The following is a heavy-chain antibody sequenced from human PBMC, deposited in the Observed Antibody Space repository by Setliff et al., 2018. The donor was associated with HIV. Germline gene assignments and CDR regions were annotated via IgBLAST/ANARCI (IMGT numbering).Heavy chain of an antibody. V-gene: IGHV4-61*01. D-gene: IGHD6-19*01. CDR2: ISFAGHI. CDR1: GASIRSDRMY. J-gene: IGHJ3*01. Sequence: LSLTCSVSGASIRSDRMYWSWIRRPPGQRLEWIGFISFAGHINYNPSLSSRVTVSRDTSRDQFSMTLTSVTAADTAVYYCARSFGWGAFNVWGQGTVVTVSS. CDR3: ARSFGWGAFNV.